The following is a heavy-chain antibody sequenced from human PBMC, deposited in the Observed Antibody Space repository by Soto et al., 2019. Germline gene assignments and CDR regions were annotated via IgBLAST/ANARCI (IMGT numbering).Heavy chain of an antibody. CDR1: GCSVSGYY. D-gene: IGHD6-13*01. CDR2: INHSGST. J-gene: IGHJ1*01. V-gene: IGHV4-34*01. Sequence: LTCAVYGCSVSGYYWSWIRQPPGKGLEWIGEINHSGSTNYNPSLKSRVTISVDTSKNKSSLKLSSVPEADTAVYYCGRGSAASSSWYVGEYFQHWGQGTLVTVSS. CDR3: GRGSAASSSWYVGEYFQH.